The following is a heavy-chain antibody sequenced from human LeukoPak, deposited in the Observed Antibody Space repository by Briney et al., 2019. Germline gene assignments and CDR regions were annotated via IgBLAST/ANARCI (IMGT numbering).Heavy chain of an antibody. CDR1: GFTFSSYA. Sequence: GGSLRLSCAASGFTFSSYAMHWVRQAPGKGLEWVAVISYDGSNKYYADSVKGRFTISRDNSKNTLYLQMNSLRAEDTAVYYCASSRERCYDSSAYWFDPWGQGTLVTVSS. J-gene: IGHJ5*02. D-gene: IGHD3-22*01. CDR2: ISYDGSNK. CDR3: ASSRERCYDSSAYWFDP. V-gene: IGHV3-30*04.